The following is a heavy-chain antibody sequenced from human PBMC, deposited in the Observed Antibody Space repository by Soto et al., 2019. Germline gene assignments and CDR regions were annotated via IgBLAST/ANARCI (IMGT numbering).Heavy chain of an antibody. CDR1: GFTFSSYW. CDR3: ARGRPVPY. D-gene: IGHD3-10*01. Sequence: EVQLVESGGGLAQPGGSLRLSCAASGFTFSSYWMSWVRQAPGKGLEWVANVNQDGGEKFYVGSVKGRFTISRDNAMNSLYLQMNSLRAEDTAVYYCARGRPVPYWGQGTLVTVSS. J-gene: IGHJ4*02. V-gene: IGHV3-7*01. CDR2: VNQDGGEK.